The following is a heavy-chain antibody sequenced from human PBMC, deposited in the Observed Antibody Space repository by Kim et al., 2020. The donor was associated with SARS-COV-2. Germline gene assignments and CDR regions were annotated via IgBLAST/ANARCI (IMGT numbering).Heavy chain of an antibody. CDR2: INPNSVGT. V-gene: IGHV1-2*04. J-gene: IGHJ4*02. Sequence: ASVKVSCKASGYTFTGYYMHWVRQAPGQGLEWMGWINPNSVGTNYAQTFQGWVTMTRDTSISTAYMELSRLRSDDTAVYYCARVRADMVRGVIAIYYFDYWGQGALDSVSS. CDR3: ARVRADMVRGVIAIYYFDY. CDR1: GYTFTGYY. D-gene: IGHD3-10*01.